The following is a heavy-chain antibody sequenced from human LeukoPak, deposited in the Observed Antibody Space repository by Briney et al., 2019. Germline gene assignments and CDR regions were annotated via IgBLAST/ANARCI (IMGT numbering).Heavy chain of an antibody. CDR1: GYSMTSGYI. J-gene: IGHJ6*03. CDR2: IFHTGST. CDR3: ARFPTVRAFYFYYMDV. D-gene: IGHD1-1*01. V-gene: IGHV4-38-2*01. Sequence: SETLSLTCAVSGYSMTSGYIWGWIRQPPGKGLEWIGRIFHTGSTFYNPSLKSRVTMSVDTSKNHFSLKVTSVTAADTAVYYCARFPTVRAFYFYYMDVWGKGTTVNVSS.